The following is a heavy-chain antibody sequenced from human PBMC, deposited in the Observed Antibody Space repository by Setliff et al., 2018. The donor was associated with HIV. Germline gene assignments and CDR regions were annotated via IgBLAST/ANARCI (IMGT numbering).Heavy chain of an antibody. CDR3: ARVPNQELYFYGMDV. D-gene: IGHD1-7*01. J-gene: IGHJ6*02. CDR2: IIPIFGSI. V-gene: IGHV1-69*05. Sequence: RASVKVSCKASGGTFSNYAISWVRQAPGQGLEWMGGIIPIFGSINYAQKFQGRVTITTDESTSTAYMELSSLRSEDTAVYYCARVPNQELYFYGMDVRGQGTTVTVSS. CDR1: GGTFSNYA.